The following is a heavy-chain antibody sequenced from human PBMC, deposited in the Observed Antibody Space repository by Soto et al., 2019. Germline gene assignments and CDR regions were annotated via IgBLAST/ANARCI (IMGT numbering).Heavy chain of an antibody. CDR2: IYYSGST. J-gene: IGHJ4*02. CDR3: ARQQGSVVVTAYYFDY. D-gene: IGHD2-21*02. V-gene: IGHV4-39*01. Sequence: SETLSLTCTVSGGSISSSSDYWGWIRQPPGKGLEWIGSIYYSGSTYYNPSLKGRVTISVDTSKNQFSLKLSSVTAADTAVYYCARQQGSVVVTAYYFDYWGQGTLVTVSS. CDR1: GGSISSSSDY.